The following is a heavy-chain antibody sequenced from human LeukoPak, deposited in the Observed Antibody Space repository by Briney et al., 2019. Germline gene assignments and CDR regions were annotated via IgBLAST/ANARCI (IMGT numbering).Heavy chain of an antibody. D-gene: IGHD3-16*01. J-gene: IGHJ4*02. CDR1: GFTFSTYA. CDR2: ISGSGGST. V-gene: IGHV3-23*01. CDR3: ARSRGPNTFGGVHDY. Sequence: GGFLRLSCAASGFTFSTYAMSWVRQAPGKGLEWVSGISGSGGSTYYADSVKGRFTISRDNPKNTLYLQMNSLRAEDTAVYYCARSRGPNTFGGVHDYWGQGTLVTVSS.